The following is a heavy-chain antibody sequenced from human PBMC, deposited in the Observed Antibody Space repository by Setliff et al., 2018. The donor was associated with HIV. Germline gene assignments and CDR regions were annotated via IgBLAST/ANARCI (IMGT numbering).Heavy chain of an antibody. Sequence: SETLSLTCAVYGGSFSDYYWSWIRQPPGKGLEWIGEINRGGSTNYNPSLKSRVTLSLDTSKNQFSLKLSSVTAADTAVYFCVRRVSHGSQPSYFDYWGQGTLVTVSS. D-gene: IGHD3-10*01. CDR2: INRGGST. CDR3: VRRVSHGSQPSYFDY. V-gene: IGHV4-34*01. CDR1: GGSFSDYY. J-gene: IGHJ4*02.